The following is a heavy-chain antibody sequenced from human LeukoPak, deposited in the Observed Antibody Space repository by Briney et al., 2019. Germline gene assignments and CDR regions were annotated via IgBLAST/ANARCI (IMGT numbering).Heavy chain of an antibody. CDR2: IYTTGST. D-gene: IGHD3-16*02. J-gene: IGHJ4*02. Sequence: SETLSLTCTVSGGSISSSYWSWIRQSADKGLEWIGRIYTTGSTNYNPSLKSRVTMSVDTSKNQFSLRLTSVTAADTALYYCARDRGIMLTFGGVVAKGAHYWGQGTLVTVSS. CDR3: ARDRGIMLTFGGVVAKGAHY. CDR1: GGSISSSY. V-gene: IGHV4-4*07.